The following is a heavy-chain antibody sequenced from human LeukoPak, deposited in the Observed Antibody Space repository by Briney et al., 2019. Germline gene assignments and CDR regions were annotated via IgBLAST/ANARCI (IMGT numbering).Heavy chain of an antibody. CDR2: IYSGGET. Sequence: LSLTCAVSGGSISSGGYSWSCIRQPPGKGLECLAVIYSGGETYYADAVKDRFIISRDNSENTLYLQMNSLRVADTAVYFCARDGGFGSGTSRRNLAYFGLDVWGQGTTVTVSS. CDR3: ARDGGFGSGTSRRNLAYFGLDV. J-gene: IGHJ6*02. D-gene: IGHD3-10*01. CDR1: GGSISSGGYS. V-gene: IGHV3-53*01.